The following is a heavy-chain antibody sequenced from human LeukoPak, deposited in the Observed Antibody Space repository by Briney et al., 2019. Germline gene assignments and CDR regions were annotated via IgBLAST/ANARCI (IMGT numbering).Heavy chain of an antibody. CDR1: GFTFSDYY. D-gene: IGHD6-13*01. J-gene: IGHJ4*02. CDR2: ISGSSEYI. Sequence: GGSLRLPCAASGFTFSDYYMTWIRQAPGKGLEWVSYISGSSEYIHYADSVKGRFTISRDTAKNSLYLQMNSLRAEDTAVYYCARVAVITAAGTYDYWGQGTLVTVSS. CDR3: ARVAVITAAGTYDY. V-gene: IGHV3-11*05.